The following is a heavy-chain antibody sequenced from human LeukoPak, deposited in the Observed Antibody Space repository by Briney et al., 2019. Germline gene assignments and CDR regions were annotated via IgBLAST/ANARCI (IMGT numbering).Heavy chain of an antibody. V-gene: IGHV1-69*05. CDR2: IIPIFGTA. CDR3: ARERDTVVVPAAYNWFDP. Sequence: ASVKVSCKASGGTFSSYAISWVRQAPGQGLEWMGGIIPIFGTANYAQKFQGRVTITTDESTSTAYMELSSLRSEDTAVYYCARERDTVVVPAAYNWFDPWGQGTLVTVSS. D-gene: IGHD2-2*01. J-gene: IGHJ5*02. CDR1: GGTFSSYA.